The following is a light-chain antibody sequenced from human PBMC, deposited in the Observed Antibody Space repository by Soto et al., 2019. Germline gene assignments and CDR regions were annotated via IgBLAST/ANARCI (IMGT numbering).Light chain of an antibody. J-gene: IGKJ5*01. CDR1: QNISNY. CDR3: QQHGISHIT. V-gene: IGKV3-20*01. Sequence: IVLTQSPATLSLSPGKRATLSCRASQNISNYLIWYQQKPGQAPRLLIFGASSRATGIPDRFSGSGSGTDFTLTISRLEPEDFAVYYCQQHGISHITFGQGTRLEIK. CDR2: GAS.